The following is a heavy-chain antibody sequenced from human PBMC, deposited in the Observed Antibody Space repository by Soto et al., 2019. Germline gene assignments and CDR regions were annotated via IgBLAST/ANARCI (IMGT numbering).Heavy chain of an antibody. D-gene: IGHD3-3*01. Sequence: WGTLRLSCTASGCTISSYCRSWIRQPPGKGLEWMANIKQDGSEKYYVDSVKGRFTTSIDNAKNSLYLQMNSLRAEDTAVYYCARDGPLFSYDFWSDYLGVDYYYGMDVWGQGTTVTVSS. CDR3: ARDGPLFSYDFWSDYLGVDYYYGMDV. CDR2: IKQDGSEK. J-gene: IGHJ6*02. CDR1: GCTISSYC. V-gene: IGHV3-7*05.